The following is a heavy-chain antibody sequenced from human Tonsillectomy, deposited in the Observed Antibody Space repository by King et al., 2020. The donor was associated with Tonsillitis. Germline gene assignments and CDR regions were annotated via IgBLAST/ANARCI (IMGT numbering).Heavy chain of an antibody. CDR3: AREYCSGGSCYLMHNWFDP. Sequence: VQLQESGPGLVKPSETLSLTCTVSGGSISSYYWSWIRQPPGKGLEWIGYIYYSGNTNYNPSLKSRVTISVDTSKNQFSLKLSSVTAADTAVYYCAREYCSGGSCYLMHNWFDPWGQGTLVTVSS. D-gene: IGHD2-15*01. CDR1: GGSISSYY. J-gene: IGHJ5*02. CDR2: IYYSGNT. V-gene: IGHV4-59*01.